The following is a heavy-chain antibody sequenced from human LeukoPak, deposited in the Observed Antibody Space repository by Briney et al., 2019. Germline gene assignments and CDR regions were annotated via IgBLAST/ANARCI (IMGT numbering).Heavy chain of an antibody. CDR1: GYSIEIGHY. CDR2: INHSGIT. Sequence: SETLSLTCAVSGYSIEIGHYWGWIRQSPGKGLEWIGSINHSGITEYNPSLKSRVTLSVDTSKNQFSLQLRSVTAADRALYYCARSGDYIKEGFDYWGQGTQVTVSS. J-gene: IGHJ4*02. CDR3: ARSGDYIKEGFDY. V-gene: IGHV4-38-2*01. D-gene: IGHD3-22*01.